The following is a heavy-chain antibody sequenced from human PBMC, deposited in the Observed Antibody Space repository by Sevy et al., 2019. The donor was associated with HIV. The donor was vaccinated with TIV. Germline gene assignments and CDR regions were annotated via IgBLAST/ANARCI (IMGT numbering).Heavy chain of an antibody. CDR1: GFTFSSYA. CDR2: ISYDGSKK. CDR3: ARVRSSSWINYYFDY. J-gene: IGHJ4*02. V-gene: IGHV3-30*04. D-gene: IGHD2-2*01. Sequence: GGSLRLSCAASGFTFSSYAIHWVRQAPGKGLEWVAVISYDGSKKYYADSVKGRFTISRDNSKNTLYLQMNSLGVEETAVYYCARVRSSSWINYYFDYWGQGTLVTVSS.